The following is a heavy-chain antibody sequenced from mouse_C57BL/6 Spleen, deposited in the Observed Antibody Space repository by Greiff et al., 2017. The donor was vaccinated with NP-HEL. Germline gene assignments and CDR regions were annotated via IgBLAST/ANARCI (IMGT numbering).Heavy chain of an antibody. V-gene: IGHV3-6*01. Sequence: VQLKESGPGLVKPSQSLSLTCSVTGYSITSGYYWNWIRQFPGNKLEWMGYISYDGSNNYNPSLKNRISITRDTSKNQFFLKLNSVTTEDTATYYCATLLSDDYWGQGTTLTVSS. CDR2: ISYDGSN. CDR3: ATLLSDDY. D-gene: IGHD2-1*01. CDR1: GYSITSGYY. J-gene: IGHJ2*01.